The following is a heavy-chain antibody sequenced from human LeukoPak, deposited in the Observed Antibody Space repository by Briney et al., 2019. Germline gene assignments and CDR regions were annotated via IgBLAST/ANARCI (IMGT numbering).Heavy chain of an antibody. Sequence: ASVKVSCKASGGTFISYAISWVGQAPGQGGEWRGGIIPIFGTANYAQKFQGRVTITADKSTSTAYMELSSLRSEDTAVYYCARGRAVAGGFDYWGQGTLVTVSS. CDR3: ARGRAVAGGFDY. CDR1: GGTFISYA. D-gene: IGHD6-19*01. CDR2: IIPIFGTA. J-gene: IGHJ4*02. V-gene: IGHV1-69*06.